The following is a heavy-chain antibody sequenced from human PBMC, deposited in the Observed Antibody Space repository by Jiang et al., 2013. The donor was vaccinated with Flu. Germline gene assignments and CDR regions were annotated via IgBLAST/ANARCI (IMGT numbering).Heavy chain of an antibody. Sequence: YSPSFKGQITISADKSISTAYLQWSSLEASDTAIYYCARQSLYYGLDVWGQGTAVIVSS. CDR3: ARQSLYYGLDV. J-gene: IGHJ6*02. V-gene: IGHV5-51*01.